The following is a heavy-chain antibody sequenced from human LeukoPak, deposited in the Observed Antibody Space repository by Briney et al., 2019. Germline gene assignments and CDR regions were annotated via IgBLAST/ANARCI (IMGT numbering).Heavy chain of an antibody. D-gene: IGHD1-1*01. Sequence: GASVKVSCKASGYTFTSYAMHWVRQAPGQRLEWMGWINAGNGNTKYSQKFQGRVTITRDTSTSTAYMELRSLRSDDTAVYYCARDWKPPDYYYGMDVWGQGTTVIVSS. CDR3: ARDWKPPDYYYGMDV. J-gene: IGHJ6*02. CDR1: GYTFTSYA. CDR2: INAGNGNT. V-gene: IGHV1-3*01.